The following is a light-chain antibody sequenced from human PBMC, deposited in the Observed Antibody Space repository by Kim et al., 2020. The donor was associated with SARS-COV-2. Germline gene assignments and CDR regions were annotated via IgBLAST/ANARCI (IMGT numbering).Light chain of an antibody. CDR1: QSISNF. CDR2: AAS. Sequence: DIQMTQSPSSLSASVGDRVTLTCRASQSISNFLNWYQQKPGTAPKLLIYAASRLQSGVPSRFSGSGSGTDFTLTISSLQPEDFATYYCQQSNTTPYTFGQGTKLEI. CDR3: QQSNTTPYT. V-gene: IGKV1-39*01. J-gene: IGKJ2*01.